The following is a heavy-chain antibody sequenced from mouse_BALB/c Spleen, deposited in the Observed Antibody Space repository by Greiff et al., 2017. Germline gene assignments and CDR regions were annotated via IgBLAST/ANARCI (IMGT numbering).Heavy chain of an antibody. J-gene: IGHJ3*01. CDR2: ISYDGSN. CDR1: GYSITSGYY. V-gene: IGHV3-6*02. Sequence: EVKLVESGPGLVKPSQSLSLTCSVTGYSITSGYYWNWIRQFPGNKLEWMGYISYDGSNNYNPSLKNRISITRDTSKNQFFLKLNSVTTEDTATYYCAKNLLLGEAWFAYWGQGTLVTVSA. CDR3: AKNLLLGEAWFAY. D-gene: IGHD1-1*01.